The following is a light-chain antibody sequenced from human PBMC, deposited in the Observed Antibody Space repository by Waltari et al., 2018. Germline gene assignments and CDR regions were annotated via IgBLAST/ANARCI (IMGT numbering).Light chain of an antibody. J-gene: IGKJ4*01. CDR1: QGISNS. V-gene: IGKV1-NL1*01. CDR3: QQYYSTPELT. Sequence: DIQMTPCPSSPTASVGDRVTTTCRASQGISNSLAWYQQKPGKAPKLLLYAASRLESGVPSRFSGSGSGTDYTLTISSLQPEDFATYYCQQYYSTPELTFGGGTKVEIK. CDR2: AAS.